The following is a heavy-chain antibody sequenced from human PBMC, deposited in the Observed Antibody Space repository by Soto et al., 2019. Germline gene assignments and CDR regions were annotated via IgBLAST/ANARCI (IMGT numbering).Heavy chain of an antibody. J-gene: IGHJ3*02. Sequence: EVQLVESGGGLVKPGGSLRLSCAASGFTFSRYSMNWVRQAPGKGLEWVSSISSSSSYIYYADSVKGRFTISRDNAKNSMYLQMNNLRAEDTAVYYCARDRDSYGDYEDAFEIWGQGTMVTVSS. V-gene: IGHV3-21*01. CDR3: ARDRDSYGDYEDAFEI. D-gene: IGHD4-17*01. CDR2: ISSSSSYI. CDR1: GFTFSRYS.